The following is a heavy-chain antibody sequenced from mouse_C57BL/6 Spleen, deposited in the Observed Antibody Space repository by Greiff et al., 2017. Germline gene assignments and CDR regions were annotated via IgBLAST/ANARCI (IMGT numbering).Heavy chain of an antibody. CDR1: GYTFTSYW. V-gene: IGHV1-69*01. CDR2: IDPSDSYT. Sequence: VQLQQPGAELVMPGASVKLSCKASGYTFTSYWMHWVKQRPGQGLEWIGEIDPSDSYTNYNQKFKGKSTLTVDKSSSTAYMQLSSLTSEDSAVYYCARPPDSSGYTWFAYWGQGTLVTVSA. CDR3: ARPPDSSGYTWFAY. J-gene: IGHJ3*01. D-gene: IGHD3-2*02.